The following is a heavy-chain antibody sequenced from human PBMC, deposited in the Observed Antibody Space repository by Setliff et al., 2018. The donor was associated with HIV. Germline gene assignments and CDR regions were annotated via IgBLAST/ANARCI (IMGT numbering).Heavy chain of an antibody. D-gene: IGHD6-6*01. CDR1: GYSFNRYF. CDR2: INPSSGRT. Sequence: ASVKVSCKASGYSFNRYFMHWVRQAPGQGLEWMGWINPSSGRTKSAQKFQGSVTMTRDTSNNTAYMELSRLKSDDTAVYYCARGLGSSSSMDPWGQGTLVTVSS. J-gene: IGHJ5*02. CDR3: ARGLGSSSSMDP. V-gene: IGHV1-2*02.